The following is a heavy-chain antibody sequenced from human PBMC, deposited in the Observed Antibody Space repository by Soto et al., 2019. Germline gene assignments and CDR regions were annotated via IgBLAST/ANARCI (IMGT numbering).Heavy chain of an antibody. Sequence: EVQLLESGGGLVQPGGSLRLSCAASGFTFSSYAMRWVRQAPGQGPEWVSSISGSGDSTYYADSVKGRFTISRDNSKNTLYLQMTSLRAEDTAVYYCARRGSGSYYDYWGQGTLVTVSS. J-gene: IGHJ4*02. V-gene: IGHV3-23*01. CDR3: ARRGSGSYYDY. CDR1: GFTFSSYA. D-gene: IGHD1-26*01. CDR2: ISGSGDST.